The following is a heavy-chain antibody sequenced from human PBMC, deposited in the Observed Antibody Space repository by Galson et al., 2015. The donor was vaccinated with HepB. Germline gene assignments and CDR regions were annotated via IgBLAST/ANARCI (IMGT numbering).Heavy chain of an antibody. CDR3: ARLTGRGTTEWFDP. J-gene: IGHJ5*02. D-gene: IGHD1-20*01. V-gene: IGHV3-21*01. CDR1: GFTFSSYS. Sequence: LRLSCAASGFTFSSYSMNWVRQAPGKGLEWVSSISSSSSYIYYADSVKGRFTISRDNAKNSLYLQMNSLRAEDTAVYYCARLTGRGTTEWFDPWGQGTLVTVSS. CDR2: ISSSSSYI.